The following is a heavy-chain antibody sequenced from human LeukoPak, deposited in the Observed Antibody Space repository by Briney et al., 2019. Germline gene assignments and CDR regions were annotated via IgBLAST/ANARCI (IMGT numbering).Heavy chain of an antibody. Sequence: PSETLSLTCAVYGGSFSGYYWSWIRQPPGKGLEWIGEINHSGSTNYNPSLKSRVTISVDTSKNQFSLKLSSVTAADTAVYYCARGAYCSSTSCLHYFDYWGQGTLVTVSS. CDR2: INHSGST. D-gene: IGHD2-2*01. J-gene: IGHJ4*02. CDR1: GGSFSGYY. V-gene: IGHV4-34*01. CDR3: ARGAYCSSTSCLHYFDY.